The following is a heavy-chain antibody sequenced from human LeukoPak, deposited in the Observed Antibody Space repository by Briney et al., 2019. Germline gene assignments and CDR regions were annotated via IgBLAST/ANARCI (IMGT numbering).Heavy chain of an antibody. CDR2: IYRDGSKT. Sequence: GESLKISCEGSGYTFTDYWIGWVRQMPGKGLEWMGIIYRDGSKTIYSPSFQSQVTISVDKSINTAYLQWSSLKASDTAIYFCARRAELGMRWFDPWGQGTLVTVLS. CDR3: ARRAELGMRWFDP. V-gene: IGHV5-51*01. J-gene: IGHJ5*02. CDR1: GYTFTDYW. D-gene: IGHD7-27*01.